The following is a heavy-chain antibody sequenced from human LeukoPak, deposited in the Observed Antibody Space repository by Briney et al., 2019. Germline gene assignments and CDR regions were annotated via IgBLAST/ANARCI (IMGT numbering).Heavy chain of an antibody. Sequence: GGSLRLSCTASGFTFSSYGMHWVRQAPGKGLEWVAVIWYDGSNKYYADSVKGRFTISRDNSKNTLYPQMNSLRAEDTAVYYCAARHDSSGYWVDYWGQGTLVTVSS. J-gene: IGHJ4*02. CDR3: AARHDSSGYWVDY. CDR1: GFTFSSYG. CDR2: IWYDGSNK. D-gene: IGHD3-22*01. V-gene: IGHV3-33*01.